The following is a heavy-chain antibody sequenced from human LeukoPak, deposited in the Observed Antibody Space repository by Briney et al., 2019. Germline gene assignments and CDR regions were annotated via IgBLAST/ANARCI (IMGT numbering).Heavy chain of an antibody. CDR2: MNHSGST. CDR1: GGSFSGYY. Sequence: PSETLSLTCAVYGGSFSGYYWSWIRQPPGKGLEWIGEMNHSGSTNYNPSLKSRVTISVDTSKNQFSLKLSSVTAADTGVYYCARVEGDYFGWFAPWGQGTLVTVSS. J-gene: IGHJ5*02. D-gene: IGHD4-17*01. CDR3: ARVEGDYFGWFAP. V-gene: IGHV4-34*01.